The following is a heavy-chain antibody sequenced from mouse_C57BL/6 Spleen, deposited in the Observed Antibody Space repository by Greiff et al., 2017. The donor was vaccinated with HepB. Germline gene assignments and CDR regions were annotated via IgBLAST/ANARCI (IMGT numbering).Heavy chain of an antibody. CDR2: IRSKSNNYAT. CDR1: GFSFNTYA. V-gene: IGHV10-1*01. D-gene: IGHD6-5*01. J-gene: IGHJ4*01. Sequence: EVKVVESGGGLVQPKGSLKLSCAASGFSFNTYALNWVRQAPGKGLEWVARIRSKSNNYATYYADSVKDRFTISRDDSESMLYLQMNNLKTEDTAMYYCGRHGAYQAMDYWGQGTSVTVSS. CDR3: GRHGAYQAMDY.